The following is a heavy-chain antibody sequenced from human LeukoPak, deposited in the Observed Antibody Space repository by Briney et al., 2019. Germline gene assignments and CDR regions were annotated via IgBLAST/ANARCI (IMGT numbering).Heavy chain of an antibody. D-gene: IGHD2-21*02. CDR3: ARDHYHKIHSVMVTAPDY. J-gene: IGHJ4*02. CDR2: INPTGGST. Sequence: GASVKVSCKASGYIFTSYYMHWVRQAPGEGLEWMGIINPTGGSTSYAQKFQGRVTMTRDTSTSTVYMELSSLRSEDTAVYCCARDHYHKIHSVMVTAPDYWGQGTLVIVSS. V-gene: IGHV1-46*01. CDR1: GYIFTSYY.